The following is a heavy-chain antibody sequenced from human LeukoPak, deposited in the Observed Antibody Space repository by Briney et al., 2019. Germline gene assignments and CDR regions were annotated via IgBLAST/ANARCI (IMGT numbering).Heavy chain of an antibody. CDR3: ARGSPSLVDY. CDR1: GFTFSSYG. J-gene: IGHJ4*02. Sequence: GGSLRLSCAASGFTFSSYGMHWVRQAPGKGLEWVSSISSSSSYIYYADSVKGRFTISRDNAKNSLYLQMNSLRAEDTAVYYCARGSPSLVDYWGQGTLVTVSS. V-gene: IGHV3-21*01. CDR2: ISSSSSYI. D-gene: IGHD6-6*01.